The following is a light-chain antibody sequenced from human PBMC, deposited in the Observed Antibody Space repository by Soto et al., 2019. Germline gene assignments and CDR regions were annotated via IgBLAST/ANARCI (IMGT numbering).Light chain of an antibody. CDR1: QSIVTY. Sequence: DIQMTQSPSSLSASVGDRVTITCRASQSIVTYLNWYLQKPGKAPKLLIYAASNLQSGVPSRFSGSGSGTDFTLTISSLQPEDFATYFCQQSYSTPPYTFGQGTKLEIK. CDR2: AAS. J-gene: IGKJ2*01. CDR3: QQSYSTPPYT. V-gene: IGKV1-39*01.